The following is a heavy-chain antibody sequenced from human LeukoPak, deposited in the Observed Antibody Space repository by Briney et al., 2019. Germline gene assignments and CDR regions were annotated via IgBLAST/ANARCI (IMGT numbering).Heavy chain of an antibody. CDR2: IYTSGST. D-gene: IGHD3-16*01. CDR3: ARVDYGNNPTSFDY. Sequence: SETLSLTCTVSGGSISSYYWSWIRQPAEKGLEWIGRIYTSGSTNYNPSLKSRVTMSVDTSKNQFSLKLSSVTAADTAVYYCARVDYGNNPTSFDYWGQGTLVTVSS. J-gene: IGHJ4*02. CDR1: GGSISSYY. V-gene: IGHV4-4*07.